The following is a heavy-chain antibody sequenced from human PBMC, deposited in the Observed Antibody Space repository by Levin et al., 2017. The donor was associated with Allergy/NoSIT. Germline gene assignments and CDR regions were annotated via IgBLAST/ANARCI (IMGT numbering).Heavy chain of an antibody. J-gene: IGHJ6*02. CDR1: GGSISNYY. Sequence: KPSETLSLTCTVSGGSISNYYWTWIRQPPGKGLEWIGYIFHTGNTYSNPSLKSRVTISVDTPKNPFSLKLTSATTAATAVYSCARDRNYGGNPYGLDVWGQGTTVTVSS. V-gene: IGHV4-59*01. CDR3: ARDRNYGGNPYGLDV. CDR2: IFHTGNT. D-gene: IGHD4-23*01.